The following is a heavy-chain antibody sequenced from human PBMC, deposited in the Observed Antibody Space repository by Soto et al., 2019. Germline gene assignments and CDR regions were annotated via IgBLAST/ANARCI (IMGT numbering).Heavy chain of an antibody. J-gene: IGHJ4*02. D-gene: IGHD1-26*01. CDR3: AATPRY. Sequence: PSETLSLTCTVSGGSVSSGNYYWSWIRQPPGKGLEWIGYFYYTGSINYSPSLESRVTISVDTSKNQISLNLTSVTAADTAVYYCAATPRYWGQGPLVTAPQ. CDR2: FYYTGSI. CDR1: GGSVSSGNYY. V-gene: IGHV4-61*01.